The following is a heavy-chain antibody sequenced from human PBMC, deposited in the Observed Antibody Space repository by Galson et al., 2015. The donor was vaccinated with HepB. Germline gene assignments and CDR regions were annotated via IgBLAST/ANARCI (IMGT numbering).Heavy chain of an antibody. CDR3: ARDFSEYPLSYCSSTSCYLHYYGMDV. CDR2: ISYDGSNK. V-gene: IGHV3-30-3*01. CDR1: GFTFSSYA. J-gene: IGHJ6*02. D-gene: IGHD2-2*01. Sequence: SLRLSCAASGFTFSSYAMHWVRQAPGKGLEWVAVISYDGSNKYYADSVKGRFTISTDNSKNTLYLQMNSLRAEDTAVYYCARDFSEYPLSYCSSTSCYLHYYGMDVWGQGTTVTVSS.